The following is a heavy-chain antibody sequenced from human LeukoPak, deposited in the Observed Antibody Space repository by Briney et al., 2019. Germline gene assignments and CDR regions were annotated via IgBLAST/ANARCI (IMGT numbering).Heavy chain of an antibody. J-gene: IGHJ5*02. Sequence: GGSLRLSCAASGFTFSSYSMNWVRQAPGKGLEWVSSISSSSSYIYHADSVKGRFTISRDNAKNSLYLQMNSLRAEDTAVYYCARRSAGTRSPWFDPWGQGTLVTVSS. V-gene: IGHV3-21*01. D-gene: IGHD6-13*01. CDR3: ARRSAGTRSPWFDP. CDR2: ISSSSSYI. CDR1: GFTFSSYS.